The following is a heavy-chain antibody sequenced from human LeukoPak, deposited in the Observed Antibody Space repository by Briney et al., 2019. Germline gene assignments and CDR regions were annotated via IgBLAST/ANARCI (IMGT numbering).Heavy chain of an antibody. CDR2: IFSFGNT. CDR3: ARGSRGPQDSGAYTTYGMDV. V-gene: IGHV4-59*01. J-gene: IGHJ6*02. CDR1: GGSISGYY. Sequence: PSETLSLTCTVSGGSISGYYLTWLRKAPGKRLEWIGYIFSFGNTDSNPSLKSRVSMSTDTSKTHFSLRLRSVTAADAAVYYCARGSRGPQDSGAYTTYGMDVWGQGTTVIVSS. D-gene: IGHD2-15*01.